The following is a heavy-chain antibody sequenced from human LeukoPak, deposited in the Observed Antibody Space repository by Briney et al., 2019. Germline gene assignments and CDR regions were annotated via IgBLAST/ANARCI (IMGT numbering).Heavy chain of an antibody. D-gene: IGHD2-2*01. J-gene: IGHJ6*02. CDR3: AKPGYCSSTSCYRGGYYYYGMDV. Sequence: ASVKVSCKASGYTFTSYGISWVRQAPGRGLEWMGWISAYNGNTNYAQKLQGRVTMTTDTSTSTAYMELRSLRSEGTAVYYCAKPGYCSSTSCYRGGYYYYGMDVWGQGTTVTVSS. CDR2: ISAYNGNT. V-gene: IGHV1-18*01. CDR1: GYTFTSYG.